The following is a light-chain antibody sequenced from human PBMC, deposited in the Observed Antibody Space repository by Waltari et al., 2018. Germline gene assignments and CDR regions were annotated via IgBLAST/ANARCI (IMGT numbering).Light chain of an antibody. V-gene: IGKV3-15*01. CDR1: QTTYTN. Sequence: DTVMTQSPATLSVSPGEGATLSCRASQTTYTNLAWYQQKPGQVPRLLIYGSSTRATGIPGRFSGSGSGTEFTLTISSLQSEDFAVYYGQQDSRWPLTFGGGTKVEIK. J-gene: IGKJ4*01. CDR3: QQDSRWPLT. CDR2: GSS.